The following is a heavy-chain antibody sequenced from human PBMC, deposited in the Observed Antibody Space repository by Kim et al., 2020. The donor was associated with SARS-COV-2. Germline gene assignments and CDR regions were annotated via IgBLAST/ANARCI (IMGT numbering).Heavy chain of an antibody. D-gene: IGHD3-10*01. CDR2: INPKTGDT. CDR1: GYAFTEYY. J-gene: IGHJ4*02. V-gene: IGHV1-2*02. CDR3: ASSQISSIFRGVI. Sequence: ASVKVSCKASGYAFTEYYLHWVRQAPGQGLEWMGWINPKTGDTNYAQEFQGRVTMTRDTSISTAYMELTGLISDDTAVYYCASSQISSIFRGVIWGQGTLVTVSS.